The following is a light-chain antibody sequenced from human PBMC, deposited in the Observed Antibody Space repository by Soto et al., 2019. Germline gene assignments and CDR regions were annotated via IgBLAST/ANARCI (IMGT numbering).Light chain of an antibody. V-gene: IGKV1-39*01. CDR3: QQYNSYSLT. J-gene: IGKJ4*01. CDR2: AAS. Sequence: DIQMTQSPSALSASVGDRVTITCRTIQSISSYLNWYQQKPGKAPKLLIYAASSLESGVPSRFSGSGSGTDFTLTISRLEPEDFATYYCQQYNSYSLTFGGGTKVDIK. CDR1: QSISSY.